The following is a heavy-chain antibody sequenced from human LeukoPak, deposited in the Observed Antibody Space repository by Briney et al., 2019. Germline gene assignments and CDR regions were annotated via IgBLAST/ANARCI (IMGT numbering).Heavy chain of an antibody. Sequence: GGSLRLSCAASGFTFSSYWMSWVRQAPGKGLEWVANIKQDGSEKYYVDSVKGRFTISRDNAKNSLYLQMNSLRAEDTAGYYCARGAPVTTSHEYYGMDVWGQGTTVTVSS. D-gene: IGHD4-17*01. CDR3: ARGAPVTTSHEYYGMDV. V-gene: IGHV3-7*01. CDR1: GFTFSSYW. CDR2: IKQDGSEK. J-gene: IGHJ6*02.